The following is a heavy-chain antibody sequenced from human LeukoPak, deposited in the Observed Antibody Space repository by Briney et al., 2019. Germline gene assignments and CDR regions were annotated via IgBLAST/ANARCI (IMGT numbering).Heavy chain of an antibody. CDR1: GFTFSSYW. Sequence: GPLRLSCAASGFTFSSYWMSWVRQAPGKGLEWVANIKQDGSEKYYVDSVKGRFTISRDNAKNSLYLQMNSLRAEDTAVYYCARSGGYCSGGSCYRIAYWGQGTLVTVSS. V-gene: IGHV3-7*01. CDR3: ARSGGYCSGGSCYRIAY. J-gene: IGHJ4*02. D-gene: IGHD2-15*01. CDR2: IKQDGSEK.